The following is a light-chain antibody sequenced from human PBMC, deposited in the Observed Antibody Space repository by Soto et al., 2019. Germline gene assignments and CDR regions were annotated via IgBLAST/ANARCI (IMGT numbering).Light chain of an antibody. Sequence: ETVLTQSPATVSLSPGDRATLPCRASQSVSSNKLAWYQQKPGQAPRLLIYAASSRATGIPDRFSGSGSGTEFTLTISSLQSEDFAVYYCQQYNNWPPLTFGGGTKVEIK. CDR3: QQYNNWPPLT. V-gene: IGKV3D-15*01. CDR1: QSVSSN. J-gene: IGKJ4*01. CDR2: AAS.